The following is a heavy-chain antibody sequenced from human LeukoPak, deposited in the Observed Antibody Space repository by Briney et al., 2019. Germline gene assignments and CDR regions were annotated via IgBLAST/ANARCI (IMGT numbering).Heavy chain of an antibody. V-gene: IGHV6-1*01. CDR1: GDSVSSNTPA. Sequence: SQTLSVTCAISGDSVSSNTPAWNWIRQSPSRGLEWLGRTYYRSKWYNDYAVSVRSRITINPDTAKNQFSLQLNSVTPEDTAVYHCARQQRGAFDYWGQGNLVTVSS. CDR3: ARQQRGAFDY. D-gene: IGHD6-13*01. J-gene: IGHJ4*02. CDR2: TYYRSKWYN.